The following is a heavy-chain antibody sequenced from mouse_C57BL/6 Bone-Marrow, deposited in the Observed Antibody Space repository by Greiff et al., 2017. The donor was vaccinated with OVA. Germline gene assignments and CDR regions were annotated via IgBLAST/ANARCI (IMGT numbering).Heavy chain of an antibody. V-gene: IGHV1-85*01. Sequence: QVQLKESGPELVKPGASVKLSCKASGYTFTSYDINWVKQRPGQGLEWIGWIYPRDGSTKYNEKFKGKATLTVDTSSSTAYMELHSLTSEDSAVYFCARSGSSGYFDVWGTGTTVTVSS. J-gene: IGHJ1*03. D-gene: IGHD1-1*01. CDR1: GYTFTSYD. CDR3: ARSGSSGYFDV. CDR2: IYPRDGST.